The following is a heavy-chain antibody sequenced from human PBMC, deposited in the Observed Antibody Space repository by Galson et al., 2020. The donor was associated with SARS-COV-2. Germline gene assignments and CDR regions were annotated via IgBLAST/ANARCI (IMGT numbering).Heavy chain of an antibody. J-gene: IGHJ6*02. CDR1: GGSTSSYS. CDR2: IYTSGSP. V-gene: IGHV4-4*07. Sequence: SETLSPTCTPFGGSTSSYSWSWIRQPDGKGLEWIGRIYTSGSPNYNPSLKSRVPMPVDTPKTQFSLKLSSVTAADTAVYYCAGAIAAAGSCLDYYYGMDVWGQGTTVTVSS. D-gene: IGHD6-13*01. CDR3: AGAIAAAGSCLDYYYGMDV.